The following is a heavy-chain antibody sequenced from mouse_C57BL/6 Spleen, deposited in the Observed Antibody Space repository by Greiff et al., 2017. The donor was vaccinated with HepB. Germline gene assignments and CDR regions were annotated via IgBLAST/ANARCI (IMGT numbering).Heavy chain of an antibody. CDR1: GYSFTSYY. J-gene: IGHJ2*01. D-gene: IGHD1-3*01. CDR3: ARSPKGYYFDY. V-gene: IGHV1-66*01. CDR2: IYPGSGNT. Sequence: VQLQQSGPELVKPGASVKISCKASGYSFTSYYIHWVKQRPGQGLEWIGWIYPGSGNTKYNEKFKGKATLTADTSSSTAYMQLSSLTSEDSAVYYCARSPKGYYFDYWGQGTTLTVSS.